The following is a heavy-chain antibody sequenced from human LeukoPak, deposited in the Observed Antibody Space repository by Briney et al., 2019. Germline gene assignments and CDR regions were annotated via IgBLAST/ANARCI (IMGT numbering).Heavy chain of an antibody. Sequence: ASVKVSCKASGYTSTSYGISWVRQAPGQGLEWMGWISAYNGNTNYAQKLQGRVTMTTDTSTSTAYMELRSLRSDDTAVYYCARDSFLGYCSSTSCYSSNWFDPWGQGTLVTVSS. V-gene: IGHV1-18*01. D-gene: IGHD2-2*02. J-gene: IGHJ5*02. CDR3: ARDSFLGYCSSTSCYSSNWFDP. CDR1: GYTSTSYG. CDR2: ISAYNGNT.